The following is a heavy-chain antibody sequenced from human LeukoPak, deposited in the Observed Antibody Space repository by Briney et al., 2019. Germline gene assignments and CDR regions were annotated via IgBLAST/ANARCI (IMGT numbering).Heavy chain of an antibody. CDR2: ISYDGSNK. CDR3: ATSSSWSLDY. Sequence: GGSLRLSCAASGFTFSSYAMHWVRQAPGKGLEWVAVISYDGSNKYYADSVKGRFTISRDNSKNTLYLQMNSLRAEDTAVYYCATSSSWSLDYWGQGTLVTVSS. D-gene: IGHD6-13*01. J-gene: IGHJ4*02. CDR1: GFTFSSYA. V-gene: IGHV3-30*04.